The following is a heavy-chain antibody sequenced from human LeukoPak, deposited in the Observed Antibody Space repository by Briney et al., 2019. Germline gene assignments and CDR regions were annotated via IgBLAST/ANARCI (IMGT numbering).Heavy chain of an antibody. CDR3: ARGYCTGGSCSKYDY. Sequence: GGSLRLSCAASGFTFSRYGMHWLRQAPGTGLEWVAVLWYDGTNEAYADSVRGRFTISRDNAKNSLYLQMNSLRADDTAVYYCARGYCTGGSCSKYDYWGQGTLVTVSS. D-gene: IGHD2-15*01. CDR1: GFTFSRYG. V-gene: IGHV3-33*01. J-gene: IGHJ4*02. CDR2: LWYDGTNE.